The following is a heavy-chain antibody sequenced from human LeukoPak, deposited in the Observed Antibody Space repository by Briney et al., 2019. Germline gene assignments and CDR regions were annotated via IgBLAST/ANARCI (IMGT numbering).Heavy chain of an antibody. J-gene: IGHJ3*02. D-gene: IGHD3-10*01. V-gene: IGHV3-23*01. Sequence: GGTLRLSCAASGFTFSSYGMSWVRQAPGKGLEWVSAISGSGGSTYYADSVKGRFTISRDNSKNTLYLQMNSLRAEDTAVYYCAKDRDVLLWFGELSGRYAFDMWGQATMVTVSA. CDR1: GFTFSSYG. CDR3: AKDRDVLLWFGELSGRYAFDM. CDR2: ISGSGGST.